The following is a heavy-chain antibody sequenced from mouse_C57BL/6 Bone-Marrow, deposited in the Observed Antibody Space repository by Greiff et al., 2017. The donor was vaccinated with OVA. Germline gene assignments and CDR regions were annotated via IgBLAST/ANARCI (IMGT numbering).Heavy chain of an antibody. J-gene: IGHJ3*01. D-gene: IGHD1-1*02. Sequence: VQLQQSGAELVRPGASVKLSCTASGFNIKDDYMHWVKQRPEQGLEWIGWIAPENGDTEYASKVQGKAPITADTSSNTDYLQLSSMTSEDTAVYYCTLYYGQALFAYWGQGTLVTVSA. CDR2: IAPENGDT. V-gene: IGHV14-4*01. CDR1: GFNIKDDY. CDR3: TLYYGQALFAY.